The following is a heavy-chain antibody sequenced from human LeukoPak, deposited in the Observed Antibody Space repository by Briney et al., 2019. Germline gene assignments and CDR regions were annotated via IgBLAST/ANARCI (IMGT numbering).Heavy chain of an antibody. D-gene: IGHD2-2*01. CDR3: AKDLKEGFCSTTSCYGIDS. CDR1: GFTFRNYA. CDR2: ISGAGYNT. V-gene: IGHV3-23*01. Sequence: SGGTLRLSCAGSGFTFRNYAMSWVRQAPGKGLEWVSAISGAGYNTYYADPVKGRFTLSRDNSKNTPFLQMNSLRAEDTALYYCAKDLKEGFCSTTSCYGIDSWGQGTLVTVSS. J-gene: IGHJ4*02.